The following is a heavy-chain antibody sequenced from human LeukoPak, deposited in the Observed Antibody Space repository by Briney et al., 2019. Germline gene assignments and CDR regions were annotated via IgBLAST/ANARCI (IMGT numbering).Heavy chain of an antibody. CDR3: ARADMATVFDF. V-gene: IGHV4-31*03. D-gene: IGHD5-24*01. J-gene: IGHJ4*02. CDR2: ISYSGST. Sequence: SKTLSLTCTVSGGSISSGTDYWSWIRQHPGKGLEWIGYISYSGSTYYNPSLKTRLTISVDTSKNQFSLKLDSVTAADTASYYCARADMATVFDFWGRGTLVTVSS. CDR1: GGSISSGTDY.